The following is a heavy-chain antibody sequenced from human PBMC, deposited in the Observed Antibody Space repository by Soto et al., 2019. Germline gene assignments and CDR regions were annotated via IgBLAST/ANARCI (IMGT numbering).Heavy chain of an antibody. V-gene: IGHV4-30-4*01. Sequence: SETLSLTCSVSGASVTSPGHYWTWIRQSPWKGLEWIGYIYYGGSTVYNPSLKGRSTVSLDTSKNQFSLNLTSVTAADTAVYFCARGRDCLSGDCFPNWFDPWGQGTLVTVSS. D-gene: IGHD2-21*02. CDR3: ARGRDCLSGDCFPNWFDP. J-gene: IGHJ5*02. CDR2: IYYGGST. CDR1: GASVTSPGHY.